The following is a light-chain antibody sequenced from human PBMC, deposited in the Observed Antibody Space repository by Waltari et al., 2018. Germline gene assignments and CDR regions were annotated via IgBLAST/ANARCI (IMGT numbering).Light chain of an antibody. V-gene: IGLV4-69*01. Sequence: PGRGTRFLVKLNADRSHSRGAEIPDRFSGSSSGAERYLTISSLQPEDEADYYCQTGGHGTWVFGGGTKLTVL. J-gene: IGLJ3*02. CDR2: LNADRSH. CDR3: QTGGHGTWV.